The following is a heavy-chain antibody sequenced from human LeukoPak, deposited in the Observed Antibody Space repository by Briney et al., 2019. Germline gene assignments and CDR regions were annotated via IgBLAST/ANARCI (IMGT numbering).Heavy chain of an antibody. CDR3: ARDGRKHYYDSSGPPNDY. V-gene: IGHV3-30*04. D-gene: IGHD3-22*01. Sequence: GRSLRLSCAASGFTFSSYAMHWVRQAPGKGLEWVAVISYDGSNKYYADSVKGRFTISRDNSKNTLYLQMNSLRAEDTAVYYCARDGRKHYYDSSGPPNDYWGQGTLVTVSS. J-gene: IGHJ4*02. CDR1: GFTFSSYA. CDR2: ISYDGSNK.